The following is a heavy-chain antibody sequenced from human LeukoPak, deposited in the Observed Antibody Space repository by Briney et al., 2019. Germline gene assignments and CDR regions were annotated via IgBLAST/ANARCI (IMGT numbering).Heavy chain of an antibody. J-gene: IGHJ4*02. CDR3: ARNRPQERYCSSTSCWYYFDY. V-gene: IGHV3-7*01. CDR1: GFTFNNYW. CDR2: IRYDGSEK. D-gene: IGHD2-2*01. Sequence: SGGSLRLSCEASGFTFNNYWMSWVRQAPGKGLEWVATIRYDGSEKYYVDSVKGRFTISRDNAKNSLYLQMNSLRAEDTAVYYCARNRPQERYCSSTSCWYYFDYWGQGTLVTVSS.